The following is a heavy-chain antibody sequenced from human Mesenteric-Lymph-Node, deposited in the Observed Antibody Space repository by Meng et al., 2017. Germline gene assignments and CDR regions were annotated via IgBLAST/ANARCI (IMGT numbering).Heavy chain of an antibody. J-gene: IGHJ4*02. CDR1: GFTLSNYW. D-gene: IGHD1-1*01. CDR3: ARGGRTGSHLLDY. V-gene: IGHV3-23*01. CDR2: ISGTTGNT. Sequence: GGSLRLSCAASGFTLSNYWMTWVRQAPGKGLECVSVISGTTGNTYYADSVKGRFTISRDNSKNTLYLQMSSLRAEDTAVYYCARGGRTGSHLLDYWGQGTLVTVSS.